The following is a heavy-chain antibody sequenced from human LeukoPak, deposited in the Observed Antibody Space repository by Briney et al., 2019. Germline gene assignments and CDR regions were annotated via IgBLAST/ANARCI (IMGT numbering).Heavy chain of an antibody. J-gene: IGHJ3*02. CDR3: AREGHSSSSALGAFDI. CDR1: GYTFTGYY. V-gene: IGHV1-2*02. D-gene: IGHD6-6*01. CDR2: INPNSGGT. Sequence: ASVKVSCKASGYTFTGYYMHWVRQAPGQGLEWMGWINPNSGGTNYAQKFQGRVTMTRDTSISTAYMELSRLRSDDTAVYYCAREGHSSSSALGAFDIWGQGTMVTVSS.